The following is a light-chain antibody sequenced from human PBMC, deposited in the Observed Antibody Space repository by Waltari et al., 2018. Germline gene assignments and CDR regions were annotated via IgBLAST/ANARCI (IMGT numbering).Light chain of an antibody. J-gene: IGLJ3*02. Sequence: QSALTQPASVSGSPGQSITISCTGTSNDVGGYDYVSWFQQHPDKAPKLMIYGVTNRPSGVSNRFFGSNAGNTASLTISGLQAEDEADYYCSSYTRSDTLVFGGGTRLTVL. V-gene: IGLV2-14*01. CDR3: SSYTRSDTLV. CDR2: GVT. CDR1: SNDVGGYDY.